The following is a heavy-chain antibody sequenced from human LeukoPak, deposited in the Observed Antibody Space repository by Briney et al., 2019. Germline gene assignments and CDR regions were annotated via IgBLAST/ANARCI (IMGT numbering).Heavy chain of an antibody. CDR3: ASPSYYDFWSGYYPLDY. D-gene: IGHD3-3*01. CDR1: GYTFTSYY. Sequence: ASEKVSCKASGYTFTSYYMHWVRQAPGQGLEWMGIINPSGGSTSYAQKFQGRVTMTRDTSTSTVYMELSSLRSEDTAVYYCASPSYYDFWSGYYPLDYWGQGTLVTVSS. V-gene: IGHV1-46*01. CDR2: INPSGGST. J-gene: IGHJ4*02.